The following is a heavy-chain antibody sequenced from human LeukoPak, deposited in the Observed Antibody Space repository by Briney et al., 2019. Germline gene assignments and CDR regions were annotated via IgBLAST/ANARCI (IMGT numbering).Heavy chain of an antibody. CDR3: ARIYSSSFPVDY. V-gene: IGHV4-39*01. Sequence: SETLSLTCTVSGGSISSYYWSWIRQPPGKGLEWIGSIYYSGSTYYNPSLKSRVTISVDTSKNQFSLKLSSVTAADTAVYYCARIYSSSFPVDYWGQGTLVTVSS. CDR1: GGSISSYY. J-gene: IGHJ4*02. D-gene: IGHD6-6*01. CDR2: IYYSGST.